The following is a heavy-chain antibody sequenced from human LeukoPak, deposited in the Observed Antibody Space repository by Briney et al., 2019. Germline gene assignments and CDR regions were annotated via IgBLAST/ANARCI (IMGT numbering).Heavy chain of an antibody. CDR2: IKSKTDGETT. CDR1: GFTFSNAW. Sequence: GGSLRLSCVASGFTFSNAWMSWVRQAPGKGLEWVGRIKSKTDGETTDYAAPVKGRFTISRDDSKNTLYLQMNSLKSEDTAVYYCTTELDVRPNHYWGQGTLVTVSS. J-gene: IGHJ4*02. D-gene: IGHD1-14*01. CDR3: TTELDVRPNHY. V-gene: IGHV3-15*01.